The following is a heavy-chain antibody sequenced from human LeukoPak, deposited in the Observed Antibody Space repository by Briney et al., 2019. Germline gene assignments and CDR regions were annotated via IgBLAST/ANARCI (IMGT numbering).Heavy chain of an antibody. D-gene: IGHD3-3*01. V-gene: IGHV3-33*06. Sequence: PGGSLRLSCAASGFTFSSYGMHWVRQAPGKGLEWVAVIWYDGSNKYYADSVKGRFTISRDNSKNTLYLQMNSLRAEDTAVYYCAKDPLRFLEWFFDYWGQGTLVTVSS. CDR1: GFTFSSYG. J-gene: IGHJ4*02. CDR3: AKDPLRFLEWFFDY. CDR2: IWYDGSNK.